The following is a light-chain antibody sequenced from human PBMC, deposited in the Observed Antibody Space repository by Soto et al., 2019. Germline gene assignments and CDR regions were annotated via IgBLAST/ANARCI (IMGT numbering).Light chain of an antibody. CDR1: SSDVGKYDY. Sequence: QSALTQPPSASGSPGQSVTISCTGTSSDVGKYDYVSWFQHHPGKAPKLIIYEVSKRPSGVPDRFSGSKSGSTASLTISRVEAGDEADYYCHLWDSSSDQYVFGTGTKVTVL. CDR2: EVS. CDR3: HLWDSSSDQYV. J-gene: IGLJ1*01. V-gene: IGLV2-8*01.